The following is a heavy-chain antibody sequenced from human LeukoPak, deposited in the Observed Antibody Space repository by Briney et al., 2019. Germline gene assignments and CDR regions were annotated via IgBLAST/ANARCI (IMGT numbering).Heavy chain of an antibody. J-gene: IGHJ6*03. V-gene: IGHV3-21*01. CDR3: AKDTPRYYYGSGSYLSYYYYMDV. D-gene: IGHD3-10*01. Sequence: GSLRLSCAASGFTFSSYSMNWVRQAPGKGLEWVSSISSSSSYIYYADSVKGRFTISRDNSKNTLYLQMNSLRAEDTAVYYCAKDTPRYYYGSGSYLSYYYYMDVWGKGTTVTVSS. CDR2: ISSSSSYI. CDR1: GFTFSSYS.